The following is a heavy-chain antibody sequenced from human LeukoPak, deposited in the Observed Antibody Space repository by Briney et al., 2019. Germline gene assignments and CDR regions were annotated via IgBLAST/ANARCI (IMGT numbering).Heavy chain of an antibody. CDR3: AGGGVSVFGRVIADLAN. Sequence: TSETLSLTCTVSGASVSSGSYYWSWIRQPAGKGLEWIGRVYYTGSSNYDPSLESRVTISVDTSKNQFSLKLNSVTAADTAVYYCAGGGVSVFGRVIADLANWGQGTLVIVSS. CDR1: GASVSSGSYY. CDR2: VYYTGSS. V-gene: IGHV4-61*10. J-gene: IGHJ4*02. D-gene: IGHD3-16*02.